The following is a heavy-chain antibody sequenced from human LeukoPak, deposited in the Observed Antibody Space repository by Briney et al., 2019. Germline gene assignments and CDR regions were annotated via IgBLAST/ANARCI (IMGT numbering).Heavy chain of an antibody. CDR2: IYSGGST. CDR3: AREGIAAAGKLDP. D-gene: IGHD6-13*01. J-gene: IGHJ5*02. V-gene: IGHV3-66*01. Sequence: GGSLRLSCAASGFTVSSNYMSWVRQAPGKGLEWVSVIYSGGSTYYADSVKGRFTIPRDNSKNTLYLQMNSLRAEDTAVYYCAREGIAAAGKLDPWGQGTLVTVSS. CDR1: GFTVSSNY.